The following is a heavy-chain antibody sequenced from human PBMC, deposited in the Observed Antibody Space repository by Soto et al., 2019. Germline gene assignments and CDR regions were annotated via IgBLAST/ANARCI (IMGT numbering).Heavy chain of an antibody. CDR2: ISYDGSNK. CDR3: AKDHIGGYNYVGPLGY. V-gene: IGHV3-30*18. D-gene: IGHD5-18*01. J-gene: IGHJ4*02. CDR1: AFTFSRHG. Sequence: SLRLSCAASAFTFSRHGMHWVRQAPGKGLEWVAVISYDGSNKYYADSVKGRFTISRDNSKNTLYLQMNSLRAEDTAVYYCAKDHIGGYNYVGPLGYWGQGTLVTVSS.